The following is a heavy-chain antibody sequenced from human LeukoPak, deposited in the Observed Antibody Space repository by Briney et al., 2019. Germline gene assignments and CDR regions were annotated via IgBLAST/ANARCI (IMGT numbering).Heavy chain of an antibody. V-gene: IGHV3-30*04. D-gene: IGHD7-27*01. CDR1: GFSFSNYP. CDR3: ASPPGRPNGD. J-gene: IGHJ4*02. Sequence: GGSLRLSCAASGFSFSNYPMHWVRQAPGKGLEWVATISYDGSSRYSAASVKGRFTISRDNSKNTLSLQMNSLRVEDTAMYYCASPPGRPNGDWGQGTLVTVSS. CDR2: ISYDGSSR.